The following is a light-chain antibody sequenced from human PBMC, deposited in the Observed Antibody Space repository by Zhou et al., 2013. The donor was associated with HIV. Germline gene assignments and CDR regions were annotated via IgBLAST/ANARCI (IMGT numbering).Light chain of an antibody. V-gene: IGKV1-9*01. J-gene: IGKJ1*01. CDR2: AAS. Sequence: DIQLTQSPSSLSASVRDTVTITCRASQGISTYLAWYQQKPGKAPKLLIYAASTLQSGVPSRFSGGGSGTEFTLTISSLQPEDFATYYCQQSYSTPRTFGQGTKVEIK. CDR1: QGISTY. CDR3: QQSYSTPRT.